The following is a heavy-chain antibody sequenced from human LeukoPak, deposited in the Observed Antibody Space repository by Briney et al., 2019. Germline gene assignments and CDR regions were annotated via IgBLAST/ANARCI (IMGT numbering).Heavy chain of an antibody. V-gene: IGHV4-30-4*08. CDR2: IYYSGST. J-gene: IGHJ4*02. D-gene: IGHD6-13*01. CDR1: GGSISSGDYY. Sequence: SETLSLTCTVSGGSISSGDYYWSWIRQPPGKGLEWIGYIYYSGSTYYNPSLKSRVTISVDTSKNQFSLKLSSVTAADTAVYYCARVRGSSYEGDYWGQGTLVTVSS. CDR3: ARVRGSSYEGDY.